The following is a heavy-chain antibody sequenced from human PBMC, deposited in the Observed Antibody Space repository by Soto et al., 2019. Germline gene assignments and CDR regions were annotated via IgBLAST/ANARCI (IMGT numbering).Heavy chain of an antibody. CDR1: GFTFDDHA. CDR3: AKDIKSTGWYFGLDI. V-gene: IGHV3-9*01. Sequence: HPGGSLRLSCAASGFTFDDHAMHWVRQGPGKGLEWVSGISWNSGTIVYADSVKGRFTISRDNTKNSLYLQMDSLRREDTALYYCAKDIKSTGWYFGLDIWGKGTTVNVSA. CDR2: ISWNSGTI. D-gene: IGHD6-19*01. J-gene: IGHJ6*04.